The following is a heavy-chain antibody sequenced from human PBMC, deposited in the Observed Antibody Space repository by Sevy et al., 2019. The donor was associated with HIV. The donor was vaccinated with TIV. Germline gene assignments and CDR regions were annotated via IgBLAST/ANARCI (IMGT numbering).Heavy chain of an antibody. CDR3: AKDLYPLFDY. CDR1: GFSFSTYG. J-gene: IGHJ4*02. Sequence: GGSLRLSCAASGFSFSTYGMHWVRQAPGKGLEWVAVTSYDGSNKYYADSVKGRFTISRDNSKNTLYLIMNSLRAEDTAVYYCAKDLYPLFDYWGQGTLVTVSS. V-gene: IGHV3-30*18. CDR2: TSYDGSNK.